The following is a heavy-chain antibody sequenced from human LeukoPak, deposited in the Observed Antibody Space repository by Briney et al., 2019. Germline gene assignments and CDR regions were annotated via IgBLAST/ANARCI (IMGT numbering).Heavy chain of an antibody. CDR3: AKGSLWFGDSNFDY. J-gene: IGHJ4*02. Sequence: GGSLRLSCAASEFSVGSNYMTWVRQAPGKGLEWVSLIYSGGSTYYADSVKGRFTISRDNSKNTLYLQMNSLRAEDTAVYYCAKGSLWFGDSNFDYWGQGTLVTVSS. D-gene: IGHD3-10*01. CDR2: IYSGGST. V-gene: IGHV3-66*01. CDR1: EFSVGSNY.